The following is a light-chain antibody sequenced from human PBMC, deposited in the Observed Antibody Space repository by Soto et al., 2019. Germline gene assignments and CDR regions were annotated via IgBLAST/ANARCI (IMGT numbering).Light chain of an antibody. CDR2: GAS. CDR1: QTVSSS. V-gene: IGKV3-15*01. J-gene: IGKJ1*01. Sequence: ETLMTQSPATLSVSPGARATLYCRASQTVSSSLAWYQQKPGQAPRLLIFGASARATGVPARFSGSGSGTLFTLTISSLQSEDFGVYYCQQYGDTPVTFGQGTKVEIK. CDR3: QQYGDTPVT.